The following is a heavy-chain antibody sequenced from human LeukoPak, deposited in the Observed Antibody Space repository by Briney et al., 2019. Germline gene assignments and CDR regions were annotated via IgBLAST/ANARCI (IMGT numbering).Heavy chain of an antibody. CDR2: IISKTDGGTT. D-gene: IGHD3-10*01. V-gene: IGHV3-15*01. Sequence: PGGSLRLSCAASGFTFSNAWMSWVRQGPGKGLEWLGRIISKTDGGTTDYAAPVKGRFTISRDDSKNTLYLQMNSLKTEDTAVYYCTTQRSRITMVRGVIRSDHWGQGTLVTVSS. J-gene: IGHJ4*02. CDR1: GFTFSNAW. CDR3: TTQRSRITMVRGVIRSDH.